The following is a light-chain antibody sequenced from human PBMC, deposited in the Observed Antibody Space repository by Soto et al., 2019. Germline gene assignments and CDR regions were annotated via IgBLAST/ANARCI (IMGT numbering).Light chain of an antibody. CDR1: SSNIRGSD. V-gene: IGLV1-47*01. CDR3: AAWDGRMSCYV. CDR2: KNN. Sequence: QSVLTLPPSASGTPWQRITISCSGSSSNIRGSDVYWYQQLPGTAPKLLIRKNNQRPSGVPDRFSGSKSGTSASLAISGLRYEDEADYYCAAWDGRMSCYVLGSGKKVTVL. J-gene: IGLJ1*01.